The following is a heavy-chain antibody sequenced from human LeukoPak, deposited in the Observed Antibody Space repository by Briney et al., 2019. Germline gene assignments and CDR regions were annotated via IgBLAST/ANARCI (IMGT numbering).Heavy chain of an antibody. CDR2: IGVSGGST. CDR3: AKPKGYCSGGNCYWYFDY. D-gene: IGHD2-15*01. CDR1: GFTFSSNG. J-gene: IGHJ4*02. V-gene: IGHV3-23*01. Sequence: PGGSLRLSCAASGFTFSSNGMSWVRQAPGKGLEWVSSIGVSGGSTYYADPVKGRFTISKDTSKSALHLQMNSLIAEDTAVYYCAKPKGYCSGGNCYWYFDYWGQGTLVTVSS.